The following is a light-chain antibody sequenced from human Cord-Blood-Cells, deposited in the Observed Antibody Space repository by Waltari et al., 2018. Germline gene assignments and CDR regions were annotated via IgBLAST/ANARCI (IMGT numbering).Light chain of an antibody. J-gene: IGKJ1*01. CDR1: QSVSSSY. CDR2: GAS. Sequence: ELVLTQSPGTLSLSPGERATLSCRSSQSVSSSYLARYQQKPGKAPRLLIYGASSRATGIPDRFSGSGSGTDFTLTISRLEPEDFAVYYGQQYGSSPLTFGQGTKVEIK. V-gene: IGKV3-20*01. CDR3: QQYGSSPLT.